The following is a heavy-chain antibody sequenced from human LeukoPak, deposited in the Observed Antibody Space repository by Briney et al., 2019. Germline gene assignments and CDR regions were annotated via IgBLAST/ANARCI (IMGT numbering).Heavy chain of an antibody. CDR2: ISSSGSTI. D-gene: IGHD3-22*01. CDR3: ARRYYYDGSGSLDY. CDR1: GGSFSGYY. J-gene: IGHJ4*02. V-gene: IGHV3-11*04. Sequence: PSETLSLTCAVYGGSFSGYYWSWIRQAPGKGLEWVSYISSSGSTIYYADSVKGRFTISRDNAKNSLYLQMNSLRAEDTAVYYCARRYYYDGSGSLDYWGQGTLVTVSS.